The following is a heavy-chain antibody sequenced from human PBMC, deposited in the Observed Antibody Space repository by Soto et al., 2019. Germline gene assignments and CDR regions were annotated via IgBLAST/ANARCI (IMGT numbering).Heavy chain of an antibody. D-gene: IGHD4-17*01. CDR3: ARGPSYSDSYFDH. CDR1: EFTFSNYA. CDR2: ISYDGNNK. J-gene: IGHJ4*02. Sequence: GGSLRLSCAASEFTFSNYAMHWVRQAPGKGLQWLAVISYDGNNKYYADSVEGRFTISRHNSKNTVYLQMNSLRLEDTAVYYCARGPSYSDSYFDHWGQGTLVTSPQ. V-gene: IGHV3-30*03.